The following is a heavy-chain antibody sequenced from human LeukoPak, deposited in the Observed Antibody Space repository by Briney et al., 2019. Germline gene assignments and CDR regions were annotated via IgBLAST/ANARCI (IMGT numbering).Heavy chain of an antibody. Sequence: SETLSLTCTVSGGSVSSGSYYWSWIRQHPGKGLEWIGYIYYSGSTYYNPSLKSRVTISVDTSKNQFSLKLSSVTAADTAVYYCARASAYCSGGSCYRNWFDPWGQGTLVTVSS. D-gene: IGHD2-15*01. CDR2: IYYSGST. J-gene: IGHJ5*02. CDR3: ARASAYCSGGSCYRNWFDP. CDR1: GGSVSSGSYY. V-gene: IGHV4-31*03.